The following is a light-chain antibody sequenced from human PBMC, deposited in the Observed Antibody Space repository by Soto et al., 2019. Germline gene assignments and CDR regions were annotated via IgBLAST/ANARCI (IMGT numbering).Light chain of an antibody. V-gene: IGLV2-14*03. J-gene: IGLJ1*01. CDR1: NSDIGSNDF. CDR3: GSWERRSTHYV. CDR2: DVS. Sequence: QSALSQPASVSGSPGQSITIACSGTNSDIGSNDFVSWYQHHPDKAPKLIIYDVSNRPSGVSSRFSGSKSVNTASLTISGLQAEDEAEYYCGSWERRSTHYVFGPGTKLTVL.